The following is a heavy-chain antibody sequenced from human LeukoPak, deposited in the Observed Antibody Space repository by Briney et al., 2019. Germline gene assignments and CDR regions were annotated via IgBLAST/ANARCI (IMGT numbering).Heavy chain of an antibody. J-gene: IGHJ6*02. Sequence: ASVKVSCKASGYTFTSYGISWVRQAPGQGLEWMGWISAYDGKKKYAQNFQGRDTMTTDTSTSTAYMELRSLRFDDTAMYYCARDRDKADYDDYRHYYYGMDVWGQGTTITVSS. CDR3: ARDRDKADYDDYRHYYYGMDV. CDR2: ISAYDGKK. D-gene: IGHD4-17*01. V-gene: IGHV1-18*01. CDR1: GYTFTSYG.